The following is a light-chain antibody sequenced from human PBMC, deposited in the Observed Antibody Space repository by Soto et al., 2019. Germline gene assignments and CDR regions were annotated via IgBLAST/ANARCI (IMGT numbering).Light chain of an antibody. CDR2: EGS. V-gene: IGLV2-23*01. CDR1: SSDVGSYNL. CDR3: FSYAGSSTYV. Sequence: SALTQPASVSGSPGQSITISCTGTSSDVGSYNLVSWYQQHPGKAPKLMIYEGSKRPSGVSNRFSGSKSGNTASLTISGLQAEDKADYYCFSYAGSSTYVFGTGTKLTVL. J-gene: IGLJ1*01.